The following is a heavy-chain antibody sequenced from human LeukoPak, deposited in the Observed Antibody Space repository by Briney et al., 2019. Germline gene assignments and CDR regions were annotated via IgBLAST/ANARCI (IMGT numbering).Heavy chain of an antibody. J-gene: IGHJ4*02. CDR3: ARRLRFCDNSSCYRTGYYLDS. D-gene: IGHD2-2*01. V-gene: IGHV4-39*01. CDR1: GGSIVTRRYY. CDR2: VDFSGST. Sequence: SETLSLTCTVSGGSIVTRRYYWGWVRQPPGKGLEWIGDVDFSGSTYYNPSLRSRVSISVDTSKNQFSLKLNSVTVADTAVYYCARRLRFCDNSSCYRTGYYLDSWGQGTLVIASS.